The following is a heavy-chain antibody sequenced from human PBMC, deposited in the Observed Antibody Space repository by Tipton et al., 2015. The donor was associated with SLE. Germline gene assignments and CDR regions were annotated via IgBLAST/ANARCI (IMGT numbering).Heavy chain of an antibody. CDR3: ARVVYSFSDAFDI. Sequence: LRLSCTVSGASMSGYYWSWIRQSPGKGLEWIGYIFDNGNSNYNPSLKSRVTMSIDTSKNQFSLRLTSLTAADTAVYYCARVVYSFSDAFDIWGQGTLVTVSS. J-gene: IGHJ3*02. V-gene: IGHV4-59*01. CDR2: IFDNGNS. D-gene: IGHD6-13*01. CDR1: GASMSGYY.